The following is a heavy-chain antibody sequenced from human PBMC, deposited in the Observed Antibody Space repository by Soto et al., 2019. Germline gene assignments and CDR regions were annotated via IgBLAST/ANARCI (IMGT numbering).Heavy chain of an antibody. CDR1: GFTFSSYA. J-gene: IGHJ6*02. CDR2: ISGSGGST. Sequence: SGGSLRLSCAASGFTFSSYAMSWVRQAPGKGLEWVSAISGSGGSTYYADSVKGRFTISRDNSKNTLYLQMNSLRAEDTAVYYCAKDRDVVPAAIRAEGYGMDVWGQGTTVTVSS. V-gene: IGHV3-23*01. D-gene: IGHD2-2*02. CDR3: AKDRDVVPAAIRAEGYGMDV.